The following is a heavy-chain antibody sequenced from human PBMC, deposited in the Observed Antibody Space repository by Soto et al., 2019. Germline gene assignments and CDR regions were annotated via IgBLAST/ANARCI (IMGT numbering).Heavy chain of an antibody. CDR3: AKGPHTNVGWPYYFES. V-gene: IGHV3-48*02. D-gene: IGHD6-19*01. Sequence: GGSLRLSCVASGFSLANYPMNWVRQTPGKGLEWISYSSPRGDTIYYAGSVEGRFTISRDDARNSLSLHMSSLRDEDSALYYCAKGPHTNVGWPYYFESWGQGVPVTVSS. CDR1: GFSLANYP. CDR2: SSPRGDTI. J-gene: IGHJ4*02.